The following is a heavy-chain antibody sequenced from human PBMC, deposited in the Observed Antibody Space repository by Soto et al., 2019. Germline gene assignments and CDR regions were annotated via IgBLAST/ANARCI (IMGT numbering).Heavy chain of an antibody. J-gene: IGHJ6*02. Sequence: GASVKVSCKVSGYTLTELSMHWVRQAPGKGLEWMGGFDPEDGETIYAQKFQGRDTMTEDTSTDTAYMELSSLRSEDTAVYCCATSSVRGVIIFPYYYYGMDVWGQGTTVTVSS. D-gene: IGHD3-10*01. V-gene: IGHV1-24*01. CDR3: ATSSVRGVIIFPYYYYGMDV. CDR1: GYTLTELS. CDR2: FDPEDGET.